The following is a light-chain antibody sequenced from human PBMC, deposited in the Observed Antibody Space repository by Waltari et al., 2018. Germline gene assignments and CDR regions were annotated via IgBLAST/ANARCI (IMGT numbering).Light chain of an antibody. CDR1: QGISSW. Sequence: DIQMTQSPSSVSASVGDRVTITCRASQGISSWLVWYQQKPGKAPKLLINAASNLQSGVPSRFSGRGSGTEFTLTISSLQPEDFATYYCQQANSFPITFGQGTRLEIK. V-gene: IGKV1D-12*01. J-gene: IGKJ5*01. CDR3: QQANSFPIT. CDR2: AAS.